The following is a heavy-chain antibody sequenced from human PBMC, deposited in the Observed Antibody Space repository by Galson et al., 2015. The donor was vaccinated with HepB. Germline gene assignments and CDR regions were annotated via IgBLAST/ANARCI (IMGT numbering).Heavy chain of an antibody. CDR2: ISYDGSNK. CDR1: GFTFSNYA. Sequence: SLRLSCAASGFTFSNYAMYWVRQAPGKGLEWVAVISYDGSNKYYADSVKGRFTISRDNSKNTLYLQMNSLRAEDTAVYYCTRGHVFWSCYDYGMDVWGHGTTVTVSS. CDR3: TRGHVFWSCYDYGMDV. J-gene: IGHJ6*02. D-gene: IGHD3-3*01. V-gene: IGHV3-30-3*01.